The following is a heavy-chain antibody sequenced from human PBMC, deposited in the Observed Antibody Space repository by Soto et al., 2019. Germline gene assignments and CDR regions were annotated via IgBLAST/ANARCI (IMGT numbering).Heavy chain of an antibody. J-gene: IGHJ6*03. D-gene: IGHD6-13*01. CDR3: ARFEKGSWSTHLGGHTYYMDV. Sequence: SETLSPTCAVSGGSISSGGYSWSWIRQPPGKGLEWIGYIYHSGSTYYNPSLKSRVTISVDTSKNQFSLKLSSVTAADTAVYYCARFEKGSWSTHLGGHTYYMDVWGKGTTVTVSS. CDR2: IYHSGST. V-gene: IGHV4-30-2*01. CDR1: GGSISSGGYS.